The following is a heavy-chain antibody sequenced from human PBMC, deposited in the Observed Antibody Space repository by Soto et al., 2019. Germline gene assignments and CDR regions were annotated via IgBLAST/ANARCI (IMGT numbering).Heavy chain of an antibody. CDR3: ARVERGTATTVVDAFDI. CDR2: MSHSGGT. V-gene: IGHV4-34*01. D-gene: IGHD1-1*01. J-gene: IGHJ3*02. Sequence: QVQLQQWGAGLLKPSETLSLTCAVYGGFVSSGSYYWSWIRQPQGKGLEWIGEMSHSGGTHFNPSRKSRVTISVDTSKNQFSLSMSSVTAAAAALDYCARVERGTATTVVDAFDIWGPGTMVTVSS. CDR1: GGFVSSGSYY.